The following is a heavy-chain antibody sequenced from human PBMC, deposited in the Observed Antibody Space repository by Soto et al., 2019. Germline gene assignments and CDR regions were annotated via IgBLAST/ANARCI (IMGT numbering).Heavy chain of an antibody. J-gene: IGHJ5*02. V-gene: IGHV4-31*03. CDR3: ARAYDSSGNCPFDH. CDR2: IYYSGST. Sequence: SETLSLTCTVSGGSISSGGYYWSWIRQHPGKGLEWIGYIYYSGSTYYNPSLKSRVTISVDTYKNQFSLKLSSVTAAATAVYYCARAYDSSGNCPFDHWRPGTLLTVSS. D-gene: IGHD3-22*01. CDR1: GGSISSGGYY.